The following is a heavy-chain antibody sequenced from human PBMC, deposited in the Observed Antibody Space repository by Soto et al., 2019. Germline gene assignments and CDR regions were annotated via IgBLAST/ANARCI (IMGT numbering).Heavy chain of an antibody. CDR2: IYYSGST. CDR1: GGSISSYY. V-gene: IGHV4-59*01. Sequence: ETLSLTCTVSGGSISSYYWSWIRQPPGKGLEWIGYIYYSGSTNYNPSLKSRVTISVDTSKNQFSLKLSSVTAADTAVYYCARDRWFDPWGQGTLVTVSS. CDR3: ARDRWFDP. J-gene: IGHJ5*02.